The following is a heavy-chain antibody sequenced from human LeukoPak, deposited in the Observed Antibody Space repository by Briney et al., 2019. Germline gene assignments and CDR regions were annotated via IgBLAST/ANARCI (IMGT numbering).Heavy chain of an antibody. V-gene: IGHV1-8*03. J-gene: IGHJ4*02. CDR3: ARGSGWNYEYYFDY. Sequence: GASVKVSCKASGYTFTSYDINWVLQATGQGLEWMGWMNPNSGNTGYAQKFQGRVNITRNTSISTAYMELSSLRSEDTAVYYCARGSGWNYEYYFDYWGQGTLVTVSS. D-gene: IGHD1-7*01. CDR1: GYTFTSYD. CDR2: MNPNSGNT.